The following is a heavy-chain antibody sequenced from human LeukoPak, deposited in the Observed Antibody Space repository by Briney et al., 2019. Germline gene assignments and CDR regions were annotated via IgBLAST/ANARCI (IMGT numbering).Heavy chain of an antibody. CDR3: ARVETVVTGAFDY. Sequence: PSETLSLTCTVSGYSISSGYYWGWIRQPPGKGLEWIGSIYHSGSTYYNPSLKSRVTISVDTSKNQFSLKLSSVTAADTAVYYCARVETVVTGAFDYWGQGTLVTVSS. D-gene: IGHD4-23*01. CDR2: IYHSGST. CDR1: GYSISSGYY. J-gene: IGHJ4*02. V-gene: IGHV4-38-2*02.